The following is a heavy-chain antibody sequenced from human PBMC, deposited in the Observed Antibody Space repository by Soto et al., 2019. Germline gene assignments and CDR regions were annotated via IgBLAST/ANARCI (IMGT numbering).Heavy chain of an antibody. Sequence: PSETLSLTCTVSGGSISSYYWSWIRQPRGKGLEWIGYIYYSGSTNYNPSLKSRVTISVDTSKNQFSLRLSSVTAADTAVYYCARDIVVVPGSGGWFDPWGQGTLVTVSS. J-gene: IGHJ5*02. D-gene: IGHD2-2*01. CDR2: IYYSGST. CDR3: ARDIVVVPGSGGWFDP. V-gene: IGHV4-59*01. CDR1: GGSISSYY.